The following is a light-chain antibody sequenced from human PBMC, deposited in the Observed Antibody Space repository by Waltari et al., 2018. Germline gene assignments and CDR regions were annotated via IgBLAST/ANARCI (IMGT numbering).Light chain of an antibody. CDR2: EVS. V-gene: IGLV2-14*01. J-gene: IGLJ1*01. Sequence: QSALTQPASVSGSPGQSITISCSGTDSDVGAYDFVSWYQQHPGKAPHLIIYEVSNRPSGMSNRFSASKSGNTASLTIPVLQAEDEADYYCSSYTTSSAPGVFGTGTRVTVL. CDR3: SSYTTSSAPGV. CDR1: DSDVGAYDF.